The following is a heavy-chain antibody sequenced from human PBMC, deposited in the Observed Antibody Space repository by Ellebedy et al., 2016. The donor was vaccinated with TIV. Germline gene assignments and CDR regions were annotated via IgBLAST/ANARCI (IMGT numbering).Heavy chain of an antibody. J-gene: IGHJ6*02. V-gene: IGHV1-69*13. CDR1: GGTFSSYA. Sequence: ASVKVSCXASGGTFSSYAISWVRQAPGQGFEWMGGIIPIFGTANYAQKFQGRVTITADESTSTAYMELSSLRSEDTAVYYCARGRIVATIYPHYYGMDVWGQGTTVTVSS. CDR2: IIPIFGTA. D-gene: IGHD5-12*01. CDR3: ARGRIVATIYPHYYGMDV.